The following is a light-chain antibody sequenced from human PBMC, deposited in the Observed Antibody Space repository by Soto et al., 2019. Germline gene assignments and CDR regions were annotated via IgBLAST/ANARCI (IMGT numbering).Light chain of an antibody. CDR1: DSDIGAYDY. V-gene: IGLV2-14*01. CDR2: DVS. Sequence: QSALTQPASVSGSPGQSITISCTGTDSDIGAYDYVSWYQQHPGKAPKLMIYDVSNRPSGVSNRFSGAKSASTASLTISGLQAEDEADYYCSSYTTISTWVFGGGTQL. CDR3: SSYTTISTWV. J-gene: IGLJ3*02.